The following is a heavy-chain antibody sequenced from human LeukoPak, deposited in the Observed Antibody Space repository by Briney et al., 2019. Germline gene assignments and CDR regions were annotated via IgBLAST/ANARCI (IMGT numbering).Heavy chain of an antibody. J-gene: IGHJ6*02. CDR3: AKVFGSSYYDFWSGYYTPGYYYGMDV. V-gene: IGHV3-23*01. Sequence: GGSLRLSCAASGFTFSSYAMSWVRQAPGKGLEWVSAISGSGGSTYYAGSVKGRFTISRDNSKNTLYLQMNSLRAEDTAVYYCAKVFGSSYYDFWSGYYTPGYYYGMDVWGQGTTVTVSS. CDR2: ISGSGGST. CDR1: GFTFSSYA. D-gene: IGHD3-3*01.